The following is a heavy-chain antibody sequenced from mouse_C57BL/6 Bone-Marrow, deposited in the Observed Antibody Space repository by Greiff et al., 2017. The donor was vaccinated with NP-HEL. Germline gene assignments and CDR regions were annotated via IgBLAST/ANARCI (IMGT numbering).Heavy chain of an antibody. V-gene: IGHV6-3*01. CDR1: GFTFSNYW. Sequence: EVQLVESGGGLVQPGGSMKLSCVASGFTFSNYWMNWVRQSPEQGLEWVAQIRLKSDNYATHYAESVKGMFTISRDDSQSSVYLQMNNLRAEDTGIYYCTFITTVVPPMDYWGQGTSVTVSS. CDR3: TFITTVVPPMDY. J-gene: IGHJ4*01. D-gene: IGHD1-1*01. CDR2: IRLKSDNYAT.